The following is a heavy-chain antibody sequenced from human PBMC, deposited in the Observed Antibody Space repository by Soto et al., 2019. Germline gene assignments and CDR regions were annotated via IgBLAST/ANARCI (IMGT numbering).Heavy chain of an antibody. Sequence: PGGSLSLSCAASGFTFSGYHMNWVRQAPGKGLEWVGGITNNANNNNNPYAASGKARVTITRHDSKSSVYLQMNSLKAEDTAGYYCGDIGSCFGAGFAPWGQGTLVTVSS. D-gene: IGHD3-3*01. J-gene: IGHJ5*02. CDR2: ITNNANNNNN. CDR1: GFTFSGYH. CDR3: GDIGSCFGAGFAP. V-gene: IGHV3-72*01.